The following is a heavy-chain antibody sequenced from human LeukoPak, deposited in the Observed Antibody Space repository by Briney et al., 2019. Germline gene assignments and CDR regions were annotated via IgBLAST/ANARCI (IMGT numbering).Heavy chain of an antibody. J-gene: IGHJ4*02. CDR2: LYPGDSET. D-gene: IGHD6-13*01. CDR1: GYTFTSHW. V-gene: IGHV5-51*01. Sequence: GAALKISCKGSGYTFTSHWIGWVRQMPGKGLEWVGILYPGDSETRYSPSFQGQVTISADKSISTAYLQWGSLKASDTAIYYCARKSIIGAGENFDYWGQGTLVTVSS. CDR3: ARKSIIGAGENFDY.